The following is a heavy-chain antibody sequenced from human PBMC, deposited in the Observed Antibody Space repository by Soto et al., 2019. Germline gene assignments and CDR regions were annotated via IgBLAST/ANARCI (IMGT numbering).Heavy chain of an antibody. CDR3: ARVVYSSGWSHAFDI. CDR2: INAGNGNT. Sequence: QVQLVQSGAEEKKPGASVKVSCKASGYTFTSYAMHWVRQAPGQRLEWMGWINAGNGNTKYSQKFQGRVTITRDTSXXTAYMELGSLRSEATAVYYCARVVYSSGWSHAFDIWGQGTMVTVSS. D-gene: IGHD6-19*01. J-gene: IGHJ3*02. V-gene: IGHV1-3*05. CDR1: GYTFTSYA.